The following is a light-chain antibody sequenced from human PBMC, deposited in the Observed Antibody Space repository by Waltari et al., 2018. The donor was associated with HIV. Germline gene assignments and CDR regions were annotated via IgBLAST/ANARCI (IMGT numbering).Light chain of an antibody. V-gene: IGKV3-11*01. CDR1: QNIRNY. CDR3: QQRSNWPGT. J-gene: IGKJ1*01. CDR2: DAS. Sequence: EIVLTQSPVTLSLSQGDRANLSCSASQNIRNYLGWYQQKSGQAPTLLIYDASTRAAGIPARFTGSGSGTDFTLTIGSLEPEDFAIYYCQQRSNWPGTFGPGTRVDVK.